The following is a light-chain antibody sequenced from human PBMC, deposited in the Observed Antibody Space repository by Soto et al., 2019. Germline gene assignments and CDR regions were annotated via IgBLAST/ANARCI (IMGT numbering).Light chain of an antibody. J-gene: IGKJ5*01. CDR2: GAS. CDR3: QQYGSSPPPIT. CDR1: QSVSSSY. Sequence: EIVLTQSPGTLSLSPGERATLSCRASQSVSSSYLAWYQQKPGQAPRLLIYGASSRATGIPDRFSGSGSGTDFTLTISRLEPEDFAVYYCQQYGSSPPPITFGQGTRPEIK. V-gene: IGKV3-20*01.